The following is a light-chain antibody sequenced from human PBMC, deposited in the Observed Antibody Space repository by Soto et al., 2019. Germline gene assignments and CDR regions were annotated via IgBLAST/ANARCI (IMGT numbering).Light chain of an antibody. CDR1: SSNIGSGT. J-gene: IGLJ1*01. V-gene: IGLV1-44*01. CDR2: NDN. Sequence: QSVLTQPPSASGTPGQRVTVSCSGSSSNIGSGTVNWYQQLPGTAPKLLIYNDNQRPSGVPDRFSGSKSGTSASLASSGLQSEDEADYYCASWDVTLNGLYVFGTGTKLTVL. CDR3: ASWDVTLNGLYV.